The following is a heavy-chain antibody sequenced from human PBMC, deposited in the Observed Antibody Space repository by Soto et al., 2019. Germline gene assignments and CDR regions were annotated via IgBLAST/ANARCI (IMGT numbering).Heavy chain of an antibody. V-gene: IGHV4-34*01. D-gene: IGHD2-15*01. CDR2: INHSGST. J-gene: IGHJ1*01. CDR3: ARGTNCSGGSCYSGY. CDR1: GGSFSGYY. Sequence: SETLSLTCAVYGGSFSGYYWSWIRQPPGKGLEWIGEINHSGSTNYNPSLKSRVTISVDTSKNQFSLKLSSVTAADTAVYYCARGTNCSGGSCYSGYWGQGTLVTVSS.